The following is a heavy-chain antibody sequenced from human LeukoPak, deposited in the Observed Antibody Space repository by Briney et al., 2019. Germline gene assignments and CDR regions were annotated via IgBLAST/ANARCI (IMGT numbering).Heavy chain of an antibody. CDR1: GFTFSSYA. CDR3: ARDLPRGSSSWSGPDY. CDR2: ISGSGGST. V-gene: IGHV3-23*01. Sequence: PGGSLRLSCAASGFTFSSYAMSWVRQAPGKGLEWVSAISGSGGSTYYADSVKGRFTISRDNSKNTLYLQMNSLRAEDTAVYYCARDLPRGSSSWSGPDYWGQGTLVTVSS. D-gene: IGHD6-13*01. J-gene: IGHJ4*02.